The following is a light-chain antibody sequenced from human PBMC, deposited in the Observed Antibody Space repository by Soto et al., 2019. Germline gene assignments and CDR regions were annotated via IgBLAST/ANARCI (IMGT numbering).Light chain of an antibody. V-gene: IGLV2-14*01. CDR2: EVT. J-gene: IGLJ2*01. CDR1: SSDVGGYNY. CDR3: SSYTSTNHVV. Sequence: QSALTHPASVSGSPGQSITISCTGTSSDVGGYNYVSWYQQHPGKAPKLVIYEVTKRPSGVSNRFSGSKSGNTASLTISGLQAEDETDYYCSSYTSTNHVVFGGGTKLTVL.